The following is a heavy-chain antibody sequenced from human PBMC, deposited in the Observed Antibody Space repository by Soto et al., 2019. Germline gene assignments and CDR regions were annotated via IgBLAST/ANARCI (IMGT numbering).Heavy chain of an antibody. D-gene: IGHD5-18*01. CDR3: AKEGATAMATN. J-gene: IGHJ4*02. Sequence: EVHLLESGGGLVQPGGSLSLSCVASGFTFSSYAMSWVRQAPGKGLEWVSAISGSGDGTYYAESVKGRFAISRDNSKNTLYLQMNSLRAEDTALYYCAKEGATAMATNWGQGTLVTVSS. V-gene: IGHV3-23*01. CDR2: ISGSGDGT. CDR1: GFTFSSYA.